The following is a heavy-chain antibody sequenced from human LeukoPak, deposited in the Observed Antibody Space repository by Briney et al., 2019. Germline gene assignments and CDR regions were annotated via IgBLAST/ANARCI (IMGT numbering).Heavy chain of an antibody. Sequence: SETLSLTCTVSGDAITSSRYYWGWIRQPPGQGLEWIGNIYDTENTYYNPSLKSRVTISVDTSKNQFSLKLSSVTAADTAVYYCARSSPSYSRYYDSSGYYGFANYWGQGTLVTVSS. CDR2: IYDTENT. CDR1: GDAITSSRYY. D-gene: IGHD3-22*01. J-gene: IGHJ4*02. CDR3: ARSSPSYSRYYDSSGYYGFANY. V-gene: IGHV4-39*07.